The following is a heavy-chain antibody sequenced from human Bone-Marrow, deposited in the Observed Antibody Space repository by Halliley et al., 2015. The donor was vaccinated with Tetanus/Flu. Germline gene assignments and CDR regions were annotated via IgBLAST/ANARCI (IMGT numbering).Heavy chain of an antibody. J-gene: IGHJ4*02. V-gene: IGHV1-18*01. D-gene: IGHD4-17*01. Sequence: QLVQSGAEVKKPGASVKVSCKASGYTFTRYGINWVRRAPGQGLEWMGWISARNGYTHYEQTLQGRVTMTTDTSTSTAYMELRSLRSDDTAVYYCARDDYDYGDSNLDYWGQGTLVTVSS. CDR3: ARDDYDYGDSNLDY. CDR1: GYTFTRYG. CDR2: ISARNGYT.